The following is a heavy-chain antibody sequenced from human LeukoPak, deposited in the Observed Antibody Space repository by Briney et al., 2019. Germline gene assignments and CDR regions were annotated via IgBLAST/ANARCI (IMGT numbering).Heavy chain of an antibody. Sequence: ASVKVSCKVSGCTLTELSMHWVRQAPGKGLEWMGGFDPEDGETIYAQKFQGRVTMTEDTSTDTAYMELSSLRSEDTAVYYCATTYCGGDCYRTANWFDPWGQGTLVTVSS. CDR2: FDPEDGET. V-gene: IGHV1-24*01. CDR3: ATTYCGGDCYRTANWFDP. CDR1: GCTLTELS. D-gene: IGHD2-21*02. J-gene: IGHJ5*02.